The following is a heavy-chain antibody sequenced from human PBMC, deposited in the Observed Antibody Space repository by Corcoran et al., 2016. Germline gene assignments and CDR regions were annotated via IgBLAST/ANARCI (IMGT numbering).Heavy chain of an antibody. J-gene: IGHJ4*02. CDR3: NTVGYCSSTSCPTVEY. CDR1: GFTFSNAW. CDR2: IKSKTDGGTT. V-gene: IGHV3-15*07. D-gene: IGHD2-2*01. Sequence: EVQLVESGGGLVKPGGSLRLSCAASGFTFSNAWMNWVRQAPGKGLEWVGRIKSKTDGGTTDYAAPMKGSFTISRDDSKNTLDLQLNSLKAEDTAVYYCNTVGYCSSTSCPTVEYGGQGTLVTVYS.